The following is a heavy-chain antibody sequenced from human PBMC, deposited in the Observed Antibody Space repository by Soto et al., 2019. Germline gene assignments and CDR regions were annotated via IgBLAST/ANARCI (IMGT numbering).Heavy chain of an antibody. D-gene: IGHD6-19*01. CDR2: INPNSGGT. J-gene: IGHJ6*02. CDR3: ARVPTWVAGDYGMDV. Sequence: QVPLVQSGAEVKKPGASVKVSCKASGYTFTGYYMHWVRQAPGQGLEWMGWINPNSGGTNYAQKFQGRVTMTRDTSISTAYMELSRLRSDDTAVYYCARVPTWVAGDYGMDVWGQGTTVTVSS. V-gene: IGHV1-2*02. CDR1: GYTFTGYY.